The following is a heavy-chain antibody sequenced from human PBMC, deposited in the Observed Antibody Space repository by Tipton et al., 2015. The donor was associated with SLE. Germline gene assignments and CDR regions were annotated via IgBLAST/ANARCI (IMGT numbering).Heavy chain of an antibody. CDR3: ARHFPRPVNDQYCFDY. D-gene: IGHD4-11*01. CDR1: GGSFSDYY. CDR2: IYGGGGT. J-gene: IGHJ4*02. Sequence: LRLSCALYGGSFSDYYWSWIRQPPGKGLEWIGYIYGGGGTHYNPSLMSRVTISVDTSKNQFSLRLTSVTAADTAVYYCARHFPRPVNDQYCFDYWGQGTLVTVSS. V-gene: IGHV4-59*08.